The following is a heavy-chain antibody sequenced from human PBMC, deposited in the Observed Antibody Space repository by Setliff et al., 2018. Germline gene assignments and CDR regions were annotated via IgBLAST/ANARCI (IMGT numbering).Heavy chain of an antibody. CDR3: ARGPRVADFWSGYKPDY. J-gene: IGHJ4*02. Sequence: SVKVSCKTSGGSFSNYAIIWVRQAPGQGPEWMGGIIPIYGSTNNAEKFQGRVTFSADESMSTVYMELSRLRSDDTAVYYCARGPRVADFWSGYKPDYWGQGTLVTVSS. CDR1: GGSFSNYA. D-gene: IGHD3-3*01. V-gene: IGHV1-69*13. CDR2: IIPIYGST.